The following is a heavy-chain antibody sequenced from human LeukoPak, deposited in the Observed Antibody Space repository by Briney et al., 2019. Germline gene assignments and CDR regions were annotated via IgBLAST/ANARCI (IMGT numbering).Heavy chain of an antibody. J-gene: IGHJ4*02. CDR1: GFTFSSYA. D-gene: IGHD5-18*01. CDR3: ARPDSIQLWESFDY. CDR2: ISYDGSNK. Sequence: PGRSLRLSCAASGFTFSSYATHWVRQAPGKGLEWVAVISYDGSNKYYADSVKGRFTISRDNSKNTLYLQMNSLRAEDTAVYYCARPDSIQLWESFDYWGQGTLVTVSS. V-gene: IGHV3-30-3*01.